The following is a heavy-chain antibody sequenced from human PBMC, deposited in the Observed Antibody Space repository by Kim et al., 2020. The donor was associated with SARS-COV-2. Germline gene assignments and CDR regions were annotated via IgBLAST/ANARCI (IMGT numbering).Heavy chain of an antibody. CDR3: ARVGSSWLYYFDY. J-gene: IGHJ4*02. V-gene: IGHV3-7*03. D-gene: IGHD6-13*01. CDR2: IKQDGSEK. CDR1: GFTFSSYW. Sequence: GGSLRLSCAASGFTFSSYWMSWVRQAPGKGLEWVANIKQDGSEKYYVDSVKGRFTISRDNAKNSLYLQMNSLRAEDTAVYYCARVGSSWLYYFDYWGQGTLVTVSS.